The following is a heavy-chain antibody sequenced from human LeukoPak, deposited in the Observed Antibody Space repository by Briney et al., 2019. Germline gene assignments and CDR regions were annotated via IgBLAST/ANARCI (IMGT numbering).Heavy chain of an antibody. CDR3: ARDRISVVTASLRSYMDV. CDR2: ICGSGASS. Sequence: GCLRLSCAASGLTPRGDTTSSVCQTPRKGPGWVSGICGSGASSYSADSATDQFTIPRNNSNYTLYLQMNSLRVEDTAVYSCARDRISVVTASLRSYMDVWGKGTTVTVSS. V-gene: IGHV3-23*01. J-gene: IGHJ6*03. D-gene: IGHD2-21*02. CDR1: GLTPRGDT.